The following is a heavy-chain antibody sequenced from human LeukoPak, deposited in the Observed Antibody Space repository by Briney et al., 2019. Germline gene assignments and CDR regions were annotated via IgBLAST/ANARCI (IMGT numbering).Heavy chain of an antibody. D-gene: IGHD3/OR15-3a*01. J-gene: IGHJ4*02. CDR1: GFTFSSYA. CDR2: ISSNGGNT. V-gene: IGHV3-64*01. Sequence: GGSLRLSCAASGFTFSSYAMHWVRQAPGKGLEYVSTISSNGGNTYYARSVRDRFTISRDNSKNTLYLQMGSLRVEDMAVYYCARAFVRNLDWFPADYWGQGTLVTVSS. CDR3: ARAFVRNLDWFPADY.